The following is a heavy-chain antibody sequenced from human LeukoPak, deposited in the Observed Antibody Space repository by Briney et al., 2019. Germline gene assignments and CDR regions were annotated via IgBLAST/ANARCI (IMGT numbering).Heavy chain of an antibody. CDR2: INHSGST. D-gene: IGHD2-15*01. CDR1: GGSFSGYY. V-gene: IGHV4-34*01. Sequence: PSETLSLTCAVYGGSFSGYYWSWIRQPPGNGLEWIGEINHSGSTNYNPSLKSRVTISVDTSKNQFSLKLSSVTAADTAVYYCASGFRAERGLYCSGGSCYNNTFDYWGQGTLVTVSS. CDR3: ASGFRAERGLYCSGGSCYNNTFDY. J-gene: IGHJ4*02.